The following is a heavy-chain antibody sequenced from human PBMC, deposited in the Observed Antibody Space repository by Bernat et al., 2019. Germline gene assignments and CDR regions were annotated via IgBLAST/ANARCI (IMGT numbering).Heavy chain of an antibody. V-gene: IGHV4-34*01. D-gene: IGHD5-18*01. Sequence: QVQLQQWGAGLLKPSETLSLTCAVYGGSFSGYYWSWIRQPPGKGLEWIGEINHSGSTNYNPSLKSRVTISVDTSKNQFSLKLGSVTAADTAVYYCARGLGLLKYSYGSSWGQGTLVTVSS. CDR1: GGSFSGYY. CDR3: ARGLGLLKYSYGSS. CDR2: INHSGST. J-gene: IGHJ4*02.